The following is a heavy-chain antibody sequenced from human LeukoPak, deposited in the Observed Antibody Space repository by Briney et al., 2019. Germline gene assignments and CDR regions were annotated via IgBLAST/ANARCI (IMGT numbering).Heavy chain of an antibody. J-gene: IGHJ4*02. CDR2: ISGSGGST. CDR1: GFTFSSYA. Sequence: GGSLRLSCAASGFTFSSYAMGWVRQAPGKGLEWVSAISGSGGSTYYADSVKGRFTISRDNSKNTLYLQMNSLRAEDTAVYYCAKDPLGYCTGGTCYADYWGQGTLVTVSS. CDR3: AKDPLGYCTGGTCYADY. D-gene: IGHD2-15*01. V-gene: IGHV3-23*01.